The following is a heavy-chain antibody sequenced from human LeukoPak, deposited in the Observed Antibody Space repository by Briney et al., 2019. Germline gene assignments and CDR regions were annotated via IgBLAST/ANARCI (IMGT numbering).Heavy chain of an antibody. CDR3: ARGFVGGYDFYYYYGMDV. J-gene: IGHJ6*02. V-gene: IGHV3-53*04. CDR2: IYSGGST. Sequence: GGSLRLSCAASGFTVSSNYMSGVRQAPGKGLEWVSVIYSGGSTYYADSVKGRFTISRHNSKNTLYLQMNSLRAEDTAVYYCARGFVGGYDFYYYYGMDVWGQGTTVTVSS. CDR1: GFTVSSNY. D-gene: IGHD5-12*01.